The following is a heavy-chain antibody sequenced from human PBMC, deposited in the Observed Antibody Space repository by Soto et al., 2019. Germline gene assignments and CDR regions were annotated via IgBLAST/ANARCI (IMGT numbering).Heavy chain of an antibody. CDR2: ISPMFGAA. J-gene: IGHJ4*02. D-gene: IGHD3-10*01. V-gene: IGHV1-69*01. CDR1: GGTFNTYA. Sequence: QVQLVQSGAEMKKPGSSVKVSCQSSGGTFNTYAMNWVRQAPGQGPEWMGDISPMFGAANYAPKFQXRVTXXXXXXXXXXYMQLSSLTSEDTALYFCAREVQVHTPAFVYWGQGTLVTVSS. CDR3: AREVQVHTPAFVY.